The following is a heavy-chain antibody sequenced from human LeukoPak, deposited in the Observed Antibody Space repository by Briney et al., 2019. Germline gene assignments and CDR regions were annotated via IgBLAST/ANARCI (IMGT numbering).Heavy chain of an antibody. CDR1: GDSVSSNSAA. CDR3: ARGTRRPNWFDP. Sequence: SQTLSLTCAISGDSVSSNSAAWNWIRQSPSRGLEWLGRTYYRSKWYNDYAVSVKSRITIDPDTSKNQFSLQLNSVTPEDTAVYYCARGTRRPNWFDPWGQGTLVTVPS. J-gene: IGHJ5*02. D-gene: IGHD2-15*01. V-gene: IGHV6-1*01. CDR2: TYYRSKWYN.